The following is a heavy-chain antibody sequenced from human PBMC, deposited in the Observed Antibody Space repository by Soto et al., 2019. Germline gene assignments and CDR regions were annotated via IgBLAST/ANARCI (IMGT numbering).Heavy chain of an antibody. CDR2: INHSGST. CDR1: GGSFSGYY. Sequence: QVQLQQWGAGLLKPSETLSLTCAVYGGSFSGYYWSWIRQPPGKGLEWIGEINHSGSTNYNPSLKSRVTISVDTSKNQFSLKLSSVTAADTAXXYXXXXXXDGVSLAHDYWGQGTLVTXSS. D-gene: IGHD2-8*01. V-gene: IGHV4-34*01. CDR3: XXXXXDGVSLAHDY. J-gene: IGHJ4*02.